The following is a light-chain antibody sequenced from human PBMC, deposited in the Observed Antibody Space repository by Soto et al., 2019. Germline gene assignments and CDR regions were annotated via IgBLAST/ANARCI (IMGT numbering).Light chain of an antibody. CDR2: DVS. Sequence: QSALTQPASVSGSPGQSITISCTGTSSDVGGYNYVSWYQQHPGKAPKLMIYDVSNRPSGVSNRFSRSKSGNTASLTISGLQAEDEADYYCSSYTSSSHVVFGGGTKLTVL. CDR3: SSYTSSSHVV. J-gene: IGLJ2*01. V-gene: IGLV2-14*01. CDR1: SSDVGGYNY.